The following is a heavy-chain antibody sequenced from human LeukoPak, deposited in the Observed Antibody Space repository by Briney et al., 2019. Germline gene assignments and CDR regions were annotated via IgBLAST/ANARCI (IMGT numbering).Heavy chain of an antibody. Sequence: GASVKVSCKASGYTFTGYYMHWVRQAPGQGLEWMGWINPNSGGTNYAQKLQGRVTMTTDTSTSTAYMELRSLRSDDTAVYYCARDSDPTYYFDSGPYHAYWGQGTLVTVSS. CDR3: ARDSDPTYYFDSGPYHAY. J-gene: IGHJ4*02. CDR1: GYTFTGYY. D-gene: IGHD3-10*01. CDR2: INPNSGGT. V-gene: IGHV1-2*02.